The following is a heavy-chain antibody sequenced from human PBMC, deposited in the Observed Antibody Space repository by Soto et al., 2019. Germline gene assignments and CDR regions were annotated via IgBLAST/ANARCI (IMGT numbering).Heavy chain of an antibody. J-gene: IGHJ4*02. D-gene: IGHD4-17*01. V-gene: IGHV4-31*03. CDR3: ARVSEPNGDGYYFDY. Sequence: QVQLQESGPGLVKPSQTLSLTCTVSGDSIGSGGYYWSWIRQPPGKGLEWIGHLYSSGSAYYNPSLESGITISVDTYKNRFCLELSSVTAADTAVYYCARVSEPNGDGYYFDYWVEGTLVTVSP. CDR2: LYSSGSA. CDR1: GDSIGSGGYY.